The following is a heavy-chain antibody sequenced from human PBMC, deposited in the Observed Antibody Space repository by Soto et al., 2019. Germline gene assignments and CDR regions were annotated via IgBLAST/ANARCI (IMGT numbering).Heavy chain of an antibody. CDR2: ISSSSSTI. CDR1: GFTFSSYS. D-gene: IGHD3-3*02. CDR3: ARDFDLTFVGWFDP. Sequence: GGSLRLSCAASGFTFSSYSMNWVRQAPGKGLEWVSYISSSSSTIYYADSVKGRFTISRDNAKNSLYLQMNSLRAEDTAVYYCARDFDLTFVGWFDPWGQGTLVTVSS. V-gene: IGHV3-48*01. J-gene: IGHJ5*02.